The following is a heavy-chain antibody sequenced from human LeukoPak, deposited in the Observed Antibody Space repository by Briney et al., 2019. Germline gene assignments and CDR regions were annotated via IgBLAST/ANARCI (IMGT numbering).Heavy chain of an antibody. CDR2: ILYDGSNK. CDR1: GFTFSTHA. J-gene: IGHJ6*03. D-gene: IGHD5-18*01. V-gene: IGHV3-30-3*01. CDR3: AKGTHSGYSYGYYYYYYMDV. Sequence: GGSLRLSCAASGFTFSTHAMHWVRQAPGKGLEWVAAILYDGSNKYYADSAKGRFTISRDNSKNTVCLQMNSLRAEDTAVYYCAKGTHSGYSYGYYYYYYMDVWGKGTTVIVSS.